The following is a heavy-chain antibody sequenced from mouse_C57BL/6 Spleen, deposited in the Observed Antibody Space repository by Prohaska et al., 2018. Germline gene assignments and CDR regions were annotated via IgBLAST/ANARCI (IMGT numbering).Heavy chain of an antibody. D-gene: IGHD1-1*01. CDR2: IWWDDDK. CDR3: ARMGVVATTTHFDY. Sequence: GLEWLAHIWWDDDKYYNPALKSRLTISKDTSKNQVFLKIANVDTADTATYYCARMGVVATTTHFDYWGQGTTLTVSS. J-gene: IGHJ2*01. V-gene: IGHV8-8*01.